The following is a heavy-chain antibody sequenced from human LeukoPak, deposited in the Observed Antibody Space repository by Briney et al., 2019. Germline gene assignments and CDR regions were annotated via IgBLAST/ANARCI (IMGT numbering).Heavy chain of an antibody. CDR1: GGSISSSSYY. Sequence: PSETLSLTCTVSGGSISSSSYYWGWIRQPPGKGLEWIGSIYYSGSTYYNPSLKSRVTISVDTSKNQFSLKLSSVTAADTAVYYCARVDYGDYGLTPFDYWGQGTLVTVSS. D-gene: IGHD4-17*01. V-gene: IGHV4-39*07. CDR3: ARVDYGDYGLTPFDY. CDR2: IYYSGST. J-gene: IGHJ4*02.